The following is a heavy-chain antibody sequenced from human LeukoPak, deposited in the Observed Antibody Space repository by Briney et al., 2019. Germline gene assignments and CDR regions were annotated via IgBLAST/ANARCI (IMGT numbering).Heavy chain of an antibody. J-gene: IGHJ4*02. CDR2: ISSSGNAI. CDR1: GFTFSTYG. V-gene: IGHV3-48*01. Sequence: GGSLRLSCAGSGFTFSTYGMSWVRQAPGRGLEWVSYISSSGNAIYYADSVKGRFTISRDNARNSVYLHMDSLRVEDTAVYYCARAPLEIVAIDYWGQGTLVPVSS. CDR3: ARAPLEIVAIDY. D-gene: IGHD5-12*01.